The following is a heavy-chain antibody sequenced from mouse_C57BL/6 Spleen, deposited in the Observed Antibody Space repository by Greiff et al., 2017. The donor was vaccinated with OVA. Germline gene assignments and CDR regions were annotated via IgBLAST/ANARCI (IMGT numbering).Heavy chain of an antibody. D-gene: IGHD1-1*01. CDR1: GYTFTSYG. Sequence: QVHVKQSGAELARPGASVKLSCKASGYTFTSYGISWVKQRTGQGLEWIGELYPRSGNTYYNEKFKGKATLTADKSSSTAYMELRSLTSEDSAVYFCASLITTVVVERYAMDYWGQGTSVTVSS. J-gene: IGHJ4*01. V-gene: IGHV1-81*01. CDR3: ASLITTVVVERYAMDY. CDR2: LYPRSGNT.